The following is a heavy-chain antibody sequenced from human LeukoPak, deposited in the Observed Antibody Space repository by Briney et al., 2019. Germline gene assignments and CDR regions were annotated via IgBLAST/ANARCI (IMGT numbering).Heavy chain of an antibody. CDR2: ISGSGSTT. J-gene: IGHJ4*02. V-gene: IGHV3-23*01. D-gene: IGHD2-15*01. CDR1: GFTFSSYA. CDR3: AKEGACSGGSCYWALDY. Sequence: GGSLRLSCAASGFTFSSYAMNWVRQAPGKGLEWVSAISGSGSTTYYADSVKGRFTISRDNSKNTLFLQMNSLRAEDTAVYYCAKEGACSGGSCYWALDYWGQGTLVTVSS.